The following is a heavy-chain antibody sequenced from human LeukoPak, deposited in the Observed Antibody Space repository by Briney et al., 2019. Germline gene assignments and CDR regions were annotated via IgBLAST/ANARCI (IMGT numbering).Heavy chain of an antibody. Sequence: PGGSRRLSCAASGFTVSSNYMSWVRQAPGKGLEWVSVIYSGGSTYYADSVKGRFTISRDNSKNTLYLQMNSLRAEDTAVYYCARDLGSYGSVDAFDIWGQGTMVTVSP. CDR1: GFTVSSNY. V-gene: IGHV3-53*01. CDR2: IYSGGST. D-gene: IGHD5-18*01. CDR3: ARDLGSYGSVDAFDI. J-gene: IGHJ3*02.